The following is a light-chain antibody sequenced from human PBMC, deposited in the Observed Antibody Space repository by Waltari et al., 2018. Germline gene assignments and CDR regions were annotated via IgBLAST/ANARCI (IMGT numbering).Light chain of an antibody. CDR2: GVN. V-gene: IGLV2-23*02. CDR1: SSDVGNYNF. J-gene: IGLJ3*02. CDR3: CSYVGSGTWV. Sequence: QSALTQPASVSGSPGQSITISCTGTSSDVGNYNFVSSHHPRPSKAPKLIIYGVNKWPSGVSNRCVGSTSGTTASLSISGLQAEDEADYYCCSYVGSGTWVFGGGTRLTVL.